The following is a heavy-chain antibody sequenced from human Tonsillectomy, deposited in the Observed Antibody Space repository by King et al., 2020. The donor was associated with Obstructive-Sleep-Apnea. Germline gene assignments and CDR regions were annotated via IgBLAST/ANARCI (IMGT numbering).Heavy chain of an antibody. J-gene: IGHJ4*02. CDR3: ASSHSSGCYSFVF. CDR2: IYSGGST. Sequence: VQLVESGGGLVQPGGSLRLSCAASGFTVSSNYMSWVRQAPGKGLEWVSIIYSGGSTYYADSVKGRFTISRDNSKNTLYLQMNSLRAEDTAVYYCASSHSSGCYSFVFWGQGTLVTSAS. CDR1: GFTVSSNY. D-gene: IGHD6-19*01. V-gene: IGHV3-66*01.